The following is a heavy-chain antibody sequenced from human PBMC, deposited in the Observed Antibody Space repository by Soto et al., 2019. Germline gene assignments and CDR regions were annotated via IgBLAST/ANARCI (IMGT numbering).Heavy chain of an antibody. J-gene: IGHJ5*02. Sequence: QVQLVQSGAEVREPGASVKVSCKASGYSFTNNDVSWVRQATGQGLEWMGWMNPGSGNTGYAQKFQGRVTMTRDISIATAYMELSGLTSDETAIYYCARMATFGTLNWFDPWGQGTLVSVS. CDR2: MNPGSGNT. D-gene: IGHD3-16*01. V-gene: IGHV1-8*01. CDR3: ARMATFGTLNWFDP. CDR1: GYSFTNND.